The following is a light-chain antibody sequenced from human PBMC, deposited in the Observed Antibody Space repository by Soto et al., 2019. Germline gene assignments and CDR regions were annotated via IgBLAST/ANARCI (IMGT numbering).Light chain of an antibody. CDR1: SSDIGNYNL. Sequence: QSVLTQPASVSGSPGQSITISCTGTSSDIGNYNLVSWYQQSPGTAPKLIIYEVTTRPSGVSNRFSGSKSGNAASLTISGLQAADEDDYYCCSYAGSNTLIFGGGTKLTVL. CDR2: EVT. V-gene: IGLV2-23*02. CDR3: CSYAGSNTLI. J-gene: IGLJ2*01.